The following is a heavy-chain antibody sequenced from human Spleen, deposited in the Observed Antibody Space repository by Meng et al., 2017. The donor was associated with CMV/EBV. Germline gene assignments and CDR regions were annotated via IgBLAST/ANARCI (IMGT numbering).Heavy chain of an antibody. CDR1: GFTVSSNY. D-gene: IGHD2-8*01. CDR3: ARERGYCTNGVCRNWFDP. CDR2: IYSGGST. V-gene: IGHV3-53*01. J-gene: IGHJ5*02. Sequence: GESLKISCAASGFTVSSNYMSWVRQAPGKGLEWVSVIYSGGSTYYADSVKGRFTISRDNARNSLYLQMNSLTVDDTAVYYCARERGYCTNGVCRNWFDPWGQGTLVTVSS.